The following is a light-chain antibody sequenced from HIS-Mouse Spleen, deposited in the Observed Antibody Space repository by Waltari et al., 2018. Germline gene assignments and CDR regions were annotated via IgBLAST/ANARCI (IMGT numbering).Light chain of an antibody. V-gene: IGLV3-10*01. J-gene: IGLJ2*01. CDR2: EDS. CDR1: ASPKKY. Sequence: SYELTQPPSVSVSPGQKARITCSGDASPKKYAYWYQQKSGQAPVLVIYEDSKRPSGIPERFSGSSSGTMATLTISGAQVEDEADYYCYSTDSSGNHRVFGGGTKLTVL. CDR3: YSTDSSGNHRV.